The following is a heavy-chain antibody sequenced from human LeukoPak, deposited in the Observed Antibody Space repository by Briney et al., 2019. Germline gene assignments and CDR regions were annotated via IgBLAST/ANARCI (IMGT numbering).Heavy chain of an antibody. CDR2: ISYSGNT. D-gene: IGHD6-19*01. CDR1: GGSISSNNYY. Sequence: SETLSLTCFVSGGSISSNNYYWDWIRQSPGKGLEWIGSISYSGNTYDNPSLKSRVTVSIDTSKNQFSLRLRSVTAADTAVYYCARGAGWYDAQYFQSWDQGTLVIVSS. V-gene: IGHV4-39*07. J-gene: IGHJ1*01. CDR3: ARGAGWYDAQYFQS.